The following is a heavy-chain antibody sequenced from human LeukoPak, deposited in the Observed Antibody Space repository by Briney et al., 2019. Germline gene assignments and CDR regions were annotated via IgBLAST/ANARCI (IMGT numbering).Heavy chain of an antibody. CDR1: GYSISSGYY. Sequence: SETLSLTCTASGYSISSGYYWGWIRQPPGKRLEWVGSISSSGNTYYNPTLKSRVTISVDTSKNLFSLNLTSVTAADAAVYYCATDLGYSGFDWAPWGQGTLVTVSS. V-gene: IGHV4-38-2*02. J-gene: IGHJ5*02. CDR2: ISSSGNT. CDR3: ATDLGYSGFDWAP. D-gene: IGHD5-12*01.